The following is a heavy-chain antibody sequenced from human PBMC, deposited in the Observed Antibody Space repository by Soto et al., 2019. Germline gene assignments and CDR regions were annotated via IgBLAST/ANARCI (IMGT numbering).Heavy chain of an antibody. CDR1: GGAFNNYA. CDR3: ASWSNWNPLYYDGLDV. V-gene: IGHV1-69*06. J-gene: IGHJ6*02. D-gene: IGHD1-20*01. Sequence: QVQLLQSGAEVKKPGSSVKVSCKVSGGAFNNYALNWVRHDPGQGLEWLGGIIPLHNTSNYSLKFLGRVTVIADISSTTVYMELNRLTSDDTATYYCASWSNWNPLYYDGLDVWGQGTTVTVSS. CDR2: IIPLHNTS.